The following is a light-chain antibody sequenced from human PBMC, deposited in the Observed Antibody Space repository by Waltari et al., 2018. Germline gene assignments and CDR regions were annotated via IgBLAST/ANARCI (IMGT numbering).Light chain of an antibody. CDR2: GVN. J-gene: IGLJ1*01. Sequence: QSAPTQPPSVSGSPGQPVTISCIGSSSDVGAFKYVSWYQQHPGSVPKLLIYGVNNRASWVPVRFSGSKSGNTSSLTISVLQSEDEADYYCCSYTTSGTFIFGIGTRLTVL. V-gene: IGLV2-14*03. CDR3: CSYTTSGTFI. CDR1: SSDVGAFKY.